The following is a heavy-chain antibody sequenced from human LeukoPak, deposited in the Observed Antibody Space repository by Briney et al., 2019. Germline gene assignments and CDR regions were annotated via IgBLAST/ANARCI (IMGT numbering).Heavy chain of an antibody. CDR3: SSPYWAAARNFGF. J-gene: IGHJ4*02. V-gene: IGHV3-74*01. CDR2: INSDGTDT. CDR1: GFTFSSYA. D-gene: IGHD6-6*01. Sequence: GGSLRLSCAASGFTFSSYAMHWVRQAPGKGLVWVSRINSDGTDTAYADSVKGRFTISRDNARNTLYLLMNSLRAEDTALYYCSSPYWAAARNFGFWGQGTLVTVSS.